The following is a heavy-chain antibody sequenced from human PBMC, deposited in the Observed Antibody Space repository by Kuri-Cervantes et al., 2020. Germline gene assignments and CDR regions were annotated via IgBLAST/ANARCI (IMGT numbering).Heavy chain of an antibody. CDR2: IIGSGAGT. J-gene: IGHJ4*02. D-gene: IGHD7-27*01. CDR3: AKQKNWGLDY. V-gene: IGHV3-23*01. Sequence: GGSLRLSCAASEFTFSNFVMSWVRQAPGKGLEWVSTIIGSGAGTFYADSVKGRFAISRDNSKNTLYLQMNSLRAEDTAVYYCAKQKNWGLDYWGQGTLVTVSS. CDR1: EFTFSNFV.